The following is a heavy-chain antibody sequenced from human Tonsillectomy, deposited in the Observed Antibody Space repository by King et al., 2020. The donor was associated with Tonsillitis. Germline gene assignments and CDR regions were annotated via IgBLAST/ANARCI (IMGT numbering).Heavy chain of an antibody. J-gene: IGHJ2*01. CDR3: ARASGGLDTKWYFDL. V-gene: IGHV3-33*08. CDR1: GFTFSSYG. Sequence: VQLVESGGGVVQPGRSLRLSCAASGFTFSSYGMHWVRQAPGKGLEWVAVIWYDGSNKYYADSVQGRFTISRDNSKNTLYLQMNSLRAEDTAVYYCARASGGLDTKWYFDLWGRGTLVTVSS. D-gene: IGHD5-18*01. CDR2: IWYDGSNK.